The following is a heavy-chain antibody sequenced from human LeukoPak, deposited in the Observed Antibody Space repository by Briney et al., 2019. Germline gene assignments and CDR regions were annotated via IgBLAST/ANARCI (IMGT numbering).Heavy chain of an antibody. CDR1: GFTFSSFE. J-gene: IGHJ3*02. D-gene: IGHD2-15*01. CDR2: ISSSGSPI. Sequence: PGGSLRLSCAASGFTFSSFEMNWVRQAPGKGLEWVSYISSSGSPIYYADSVKGRFTISRDNAKNSLYLQMNSLRAEDTAVYYCASRSGGSCYSHRNDAFDIWGQGTMVTVSS. V-gene: IGHV3-48*03. CDR3: ASRSGGSCYSHRNDAFDI.